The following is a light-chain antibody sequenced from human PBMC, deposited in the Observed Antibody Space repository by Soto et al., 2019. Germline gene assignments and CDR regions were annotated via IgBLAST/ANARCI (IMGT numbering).Light chain of an antibody. CDR1: SSDVGGYNY. CDR2: EVS. J-gene: IGLJ3*02. V-gene: IGLV2-14*01. CDR3: SSYTSSSTWV. Sequence: QSVLTQPASVSGSPXXXXTISCTGTSSDVGGYNYVSWYQQYPGKAPKLLIYEVSNRPSGVSNRFSGSKSGNTASLTISGLQAEDEADYYCSSYTSSSTWVFGGGTKLTVL.